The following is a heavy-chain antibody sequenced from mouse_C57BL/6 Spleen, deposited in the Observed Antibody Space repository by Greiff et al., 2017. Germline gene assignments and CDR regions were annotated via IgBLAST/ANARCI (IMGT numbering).Heavy chain of an antibody. J-gene: IGHJ3*01. CDR1: GYSFTGYY. Sequence: VQLKQSGPELVKPGASVKISCKASGYSFTGYYMHWVQQSSEKSLEWIGEINPSTGGTSYNQKFKGKATLTVDKSSSTAYMQLKSLTSEDSAVYYCALYGSSYKAWFAYWGQGTLVTVSA. D-gene: IGHD1-1*01. CDR2: INPSTGGT. CDR3: ALYGSSYKAWFAY. V-gene: IGHV1-43*01.